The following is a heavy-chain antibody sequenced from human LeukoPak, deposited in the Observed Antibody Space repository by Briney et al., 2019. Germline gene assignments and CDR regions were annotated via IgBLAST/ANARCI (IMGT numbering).Heavy chain of an antibody. Sequence: PGGSLRLSCAASGFTFSNYAMSWVRQAPGKGLEWVSAISGSGGSTYYADSVKGRFTISRDKSKNTLYLQMNSLRAEDTAVYYCAKDLSLSCGGDCYRNEFYFDYWGQGTLVTVSS. J-gene: IGHJ4*02. CDR2: ISGSGGST. CDR3: AKDLSLSCGGDCYRNEFYFDY. V-gene: IGHV3-23*01. D-gene: IGHD2-21*02. CDR1: GFTFSNYA.